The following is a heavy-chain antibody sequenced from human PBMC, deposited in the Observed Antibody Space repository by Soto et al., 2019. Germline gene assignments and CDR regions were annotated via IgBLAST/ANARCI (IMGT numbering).Heavy chain of an antibody. Sequence: QVQLHESGPGLVKPSETLSLTCTVSGGSISGFYWSWIRQPPGKGLEWIGYVHYTGITDYNPSLKSRVTLSLDTSKNQMSLKLRSVTAADTAIYYCAKERNFGEVWFDPWGQGTLVTVSS. CDR3: AKERNFGEVWFDP. D-gene: IGHD4-17*01. CDR2: VHYTGIT. J-gene: IGHJ5*02. V-gene: IGHV4-59*01. CDR1: GGSISGFY.